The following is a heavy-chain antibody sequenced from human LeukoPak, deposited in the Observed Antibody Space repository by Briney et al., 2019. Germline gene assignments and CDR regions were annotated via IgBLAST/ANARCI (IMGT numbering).Heavy chain of an antibody. J-gene: IGHJ4*02. Sequence: GGSLRLSCAASGFTVITNDMTWVRQAPGKGLEWVSVLFSNGNTKYADSVQGRFTISRDNSKNTLYLEMNSLSPDDTAVYYCARGVEPLAANTLAYWGQGTLVTVSS. CDR1: GFTVITND. V-gene: IGHV3-53*01. CDR3: ARGVEPLAANTLAY. CDR2: LFSNGNT. D-gene: IGHD1-14*01.